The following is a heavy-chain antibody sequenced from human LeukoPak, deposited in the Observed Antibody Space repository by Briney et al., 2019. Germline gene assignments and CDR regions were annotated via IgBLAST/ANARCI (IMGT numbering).Heavy chain of an antibody. CDR3: VRSSGGSSGSQYYLDY. Sequence: PGGSLRLSCAASGFTFSSYGMSWVRQAPGKGLEWVSAISGSGGSTYYADSVKGRFTISRDNSKNTLYLQMNSLRGEDTAVYYCVRSSGGSSGSQYYLDYWGQGTLVTVSS. CDR2: ISGSGGST. V-gene: IGHV3-23*01. D-gene: IGHD2-15*01. CDR1: GFTFSSYG. J-gene: IGHJ4*02.